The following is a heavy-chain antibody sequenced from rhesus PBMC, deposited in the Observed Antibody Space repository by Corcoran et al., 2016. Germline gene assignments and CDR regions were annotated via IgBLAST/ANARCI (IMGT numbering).Heavy chain of an antibody. V-gene: IGHV4-143*01. D-gene: IGHD3-16*01. Sequence: QVQLQESGPGVVKASETLSLTCAVSGGSISGYYLWSWIRQPPGKGLEWIGFIYGGSGSTSYNPSLQCPFIISIDPSNNQFSLKVNSVTAADTAVYYCARSLRYYSGSYYPDFDYWGQGVLVTVSS. J-gene: IGHJ4*01. CDR1: GGSISGYYL. CDR3: ARSLRYYSGSYYPDFDY. CDR2: IYGGSGST.